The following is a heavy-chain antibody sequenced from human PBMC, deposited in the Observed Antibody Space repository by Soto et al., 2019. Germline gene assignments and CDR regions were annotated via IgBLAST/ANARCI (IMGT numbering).Heavy chain of an antibody. D-gene: IGHD1-26*01. V-gene: IGHV4-59*08. CDR2: IYYSGST. J-gene: IGHJ4*02. CDR3: ARQAYSGSYSRGGFDY. CDR1: GGSISSYY. Sequence: QVQLQESGPGLVKPSETLSLTCTVSGGSISSYYWSWIRQPPGKGLEWIGYIYYSGSTNYNPSLKSRVTKSVDTSKNQFSLKLSSVTAADTAVYYCARQAYSGSYSRGGFDYWGQGTLVTVSS.